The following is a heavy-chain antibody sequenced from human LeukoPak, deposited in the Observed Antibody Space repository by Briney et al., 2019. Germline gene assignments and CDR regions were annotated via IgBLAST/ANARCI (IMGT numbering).Heavy chain of an antibody. CDR1: GFTFSSYW. Sequence: GGSLRLSCAASGFTFSSYWMSWVRQAPGKGLEWVANIKQDGSEKYYVDSVKGRFTISRDNAKNSLYLQMNSLRAEDTAVYYCARAPRGSGSYEDYWGQGTLVTVSS. J-gene: IGHJ4*02. D-gene: IGHD3-10*01. V-gene: IGHV3-7*01. CDR3: ARAPRGSGSYEDY. CDR2: IKQDGSEK.